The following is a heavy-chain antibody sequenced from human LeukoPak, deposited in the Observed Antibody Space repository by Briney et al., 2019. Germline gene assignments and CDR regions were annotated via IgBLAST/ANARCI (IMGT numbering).Heavy chain of an antibody. CDR3: ARGITSGPRRYDVRNFDY. D-gene: IGHD5-12*01. Sequence: GGSLRLSCAASGFTFSSYVMSWVRQTPGRGLEWVSVISDSGVSTYYADSVKGRFTISRDNAKNSLYLQMNSLRAEDTAVYYCARGITSGPRRYDVRNFDYWGQGTPVTVSS. V-gene: IGHV3-23*01. J-gene: IGHJ4*02. CDR1: GFTFSSYV. CDR2: ISDSGVST.